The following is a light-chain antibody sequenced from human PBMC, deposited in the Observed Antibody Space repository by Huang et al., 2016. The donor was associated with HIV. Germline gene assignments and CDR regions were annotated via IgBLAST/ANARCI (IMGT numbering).Light chain of an antibody. Sequence: DIQLTQSPSAMSASVGDRVSITCRASQGIANYLAWFQQKPGGAPKRLIHAAASLQSGVPSRFSGSGSGTKFTLTISRLQPEDFATYYCLQHHGYPRTFGQGTKV. CDR1: QGIANY. J-gene: IGKJ1*01. CDR3: LQHHGYPRT. V-gene: IGKV1-17*03. CDR2: AAA.